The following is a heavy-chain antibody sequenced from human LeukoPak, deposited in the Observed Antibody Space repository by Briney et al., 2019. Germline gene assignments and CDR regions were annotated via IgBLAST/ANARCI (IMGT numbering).Heavy chain of an antibody. CDR3: ARGDYCGGDCYSGYFDY. CDR1: GGSISSGDYY. Sequence: SETPSLTCTVSGGSISSGDYYWSWIRQPPGKGLEWIGYIYYSGSTYYNPSLKSRVTISVDTSKNQFSLKLSSVTAADTAVYYCARGDYCGGDCYSGYFDYWGQGTLVTVSS. J-gene: IGHJ4*02. V-gene: IGHV4-30-4*08. CDR2: IYYSGST. D-gene: IGHD2-21*01.